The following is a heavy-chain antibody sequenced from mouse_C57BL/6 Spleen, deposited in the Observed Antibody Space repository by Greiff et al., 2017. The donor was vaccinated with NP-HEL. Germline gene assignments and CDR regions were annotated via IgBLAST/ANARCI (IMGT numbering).Heavy chain of an antibody. D-gene: IGHD6-1*01. Sequence: VQLQQSGAELVRPGASVTLSCKASGYTFTDYEMHWVKQTPVHGLEWIGAIDPEAGGTAYNQKFKGKAILTADKSSSTSYMELRSLTSEDSAVYYCTLRKRYYDAMDYWGQGTSVTVSS. CDR1: GYTFTDYE. CDR3: TLRKRYYDAMDY. CDR2: IDPEAGGT. J-gene: IGHJ4*01. V-gene: IGHV1-15*01.